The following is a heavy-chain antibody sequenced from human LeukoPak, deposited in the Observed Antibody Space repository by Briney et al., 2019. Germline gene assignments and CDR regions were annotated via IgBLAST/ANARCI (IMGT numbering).Heavy chain of an antibody. D-gene: IGHD2-2*01. CDR1: GFTFGDYA. CDR3: TREIGGSSESPYYYGMDV. Sequence: GGSLRLSCTASGFTFGDYAMSWLRQAPGKGLEWVGFIRSKAYGGTTEYAASVKGRFTISRDDSKSIAYLQMNSLKTEDTAVYYCTREIGGSSESPYYYGMDVWGQGTTVTVSS. CDR2: IRSKAYGGTT. J-gene: IGHJ6*02. V-gene: IGHV3-49*03.